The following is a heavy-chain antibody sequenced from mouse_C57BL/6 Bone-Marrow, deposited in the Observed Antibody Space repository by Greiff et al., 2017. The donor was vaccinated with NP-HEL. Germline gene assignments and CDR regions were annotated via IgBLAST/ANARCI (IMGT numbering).Heavy chain of an antibody. J-gene: IGHJ3*01. CDR3: ARLGGYDEFAY. CDR1: GFTFSDYG. CDR2: ISSGSSTI. Sequence: EVMLVESGGGLVKPGGSLKLSCAASGFTFSDYGMHWVRQAPEKGLEWVAYISSGSSTIYYADTVKGRFTISRDNAKNTLFLQMTSLRSEDTAMYYCARLGGYDEFAYWGQGTLVTVSA. D-gene: IGHD2-2*01. V-gene: IGHV5-17*01.